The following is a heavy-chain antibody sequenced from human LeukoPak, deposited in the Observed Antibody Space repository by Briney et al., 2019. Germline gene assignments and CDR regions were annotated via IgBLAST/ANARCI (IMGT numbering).Heavy chain of an antibody. CDR3: TRSGAMD. V-gene: IGHV3-7*05. CDR2: IKQDGSEK. Sequence: GGSLRLSCAASGFTFSSYWLNWVRQAPGKGLEWVANIKQDGSEKYYVDSVKGRFIISRDNAKNSLYLQMNSLRVEDTAVYYCTRSGAMDWGQGTLVTVSS. D-gene: IGHD5-18*01. J-gene: IGHJ4*02. CDR1: GFTFSSYW.